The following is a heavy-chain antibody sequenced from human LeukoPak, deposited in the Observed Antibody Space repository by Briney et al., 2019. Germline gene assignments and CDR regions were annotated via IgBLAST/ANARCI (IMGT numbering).Heavy chain of an antibody. J-gene: IGHJ4*02. V-gene: IGHV1-69*13. CDR1: GGTFSSYA. CDR2: IIPIFGTA. CDR3: ARSQQRGYSYGRLDY. Sequence: ASVKVSCTASGGTFSSYAISWVRQAPGQGLEWMGGIIPIFGTANYAQKFQGRVTITADESTSTAYMELSSLRSEDTAVYYCARSQQRGYSYGRLDYWGQGTLVTVSS. D-gene: IGHD5-18*01.